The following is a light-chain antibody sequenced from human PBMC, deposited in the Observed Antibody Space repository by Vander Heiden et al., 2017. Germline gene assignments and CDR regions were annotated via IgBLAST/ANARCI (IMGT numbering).Light chain of an antibody. CDR3: QQSFSSSRT. J-gene: IGKJ1*01. CDR1: HTIDNY. V-gene: IGKV1-39*01. CDR2: GAS. Sequence: DIQMTQSPSSLSASVGDRVTITCRASHTIDNYLIWYQQKPGKAPKLLIYGASTLQSGVPSRFSGSGSGTDFTLTISSLQPEDFATDYCQQSFSSSRTFGQGTRVEI.